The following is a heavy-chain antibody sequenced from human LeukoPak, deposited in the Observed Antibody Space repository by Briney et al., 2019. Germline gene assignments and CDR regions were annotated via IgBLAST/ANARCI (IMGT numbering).Heavy chain of an antibody. CDR1: GFTFSSYN. CDR2: ISGSGNYI. D-gene: IGHD5-24*01. Sequence: GGSLRLSCAASGFTFSSYNMNWVRQAPGKGLEWVSSISGSGNYIFYADSVKGRFTISRDNAKNSLYLQMNSLRAEDTAVYYCASRWSRSNDAFDIWGQGTMVTVSS. V-gene: IGHV3-21*01. J-gene: IGHJ3*02. CDR3: ASRWSRSNDAFDI.